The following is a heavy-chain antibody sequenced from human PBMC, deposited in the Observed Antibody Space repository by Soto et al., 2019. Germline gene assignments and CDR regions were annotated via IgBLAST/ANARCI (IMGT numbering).Heavy chain of an antibody. CDR3: AKRFKVQWLVYYFDY. Sequence: EVQLLESGGGLVQPGGSLRLSCAASGFTFSSYAMSWVRQAPGKGLEWVSAISGSGGSTYYADSVKGRLTISRDNSKNTLYLQMNSLRAEDTAVYYCAKRFKVQWLVYYFDYWGQGTLVTVSS. CDR2: ISGSGGST. J-gene: IGHJ4*02. V-gene: IGHV3-23*01. D-gene: IGHD6-19*01. CDR1: GFTFSSYA.